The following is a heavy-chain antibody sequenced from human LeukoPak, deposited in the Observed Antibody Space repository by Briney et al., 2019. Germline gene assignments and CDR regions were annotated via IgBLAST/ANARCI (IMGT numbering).Heavy chain of an antibody. J-gene: IGHJ4*02. CDR1: GFTFSSYA. D-gene: IGHD5-24*01. CDR2: ISYDGSNK. Sequence: SGGSLRLSCAASGFTFSSYAMHWVRQAPGKGLEWVAVISYDGSNKYYADSVKGRFTISRDNSKNTLYLQMNSLRAEDTAVYYCARDGYNKFYFDYWGQGTLVTVSS. CDR3: ARDGYNKFYFDY. V-gene: IGHV3-30*04.